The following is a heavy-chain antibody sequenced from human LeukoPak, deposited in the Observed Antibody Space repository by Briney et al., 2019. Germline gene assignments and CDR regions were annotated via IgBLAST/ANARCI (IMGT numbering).Heavy chain of an antibody. CDR2: ISYDGSNK. Sequence: GGSLRLSCAVSGFTFSSYAMHWVRQAPGKGLEWVAVISYDGSNKYYADSVKGRFTISRDNSKNTLYLQMNSLRAEDTAVYYCARDKTHGYNYPYYFDYWGQGTLVTVSS. CDR1: GFTFSSYA. J-gene: IGHJ4*02. D-gene: IGHD5-24*01. V-gene: IGHV3-30*01. CDR3: ARDKTHGYNYPYYFDY.